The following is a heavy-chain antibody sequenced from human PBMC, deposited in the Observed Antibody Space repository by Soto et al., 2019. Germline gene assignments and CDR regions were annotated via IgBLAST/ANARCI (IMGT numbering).Heavy chain of an antibody. J-gene: IGHJ6*02. CDR1: GYTLPELS. CDR2: FDPEDGET. CDR3: AKVRYSSPMGYYYGMDV. V-gene: IGHV1-24*01. Sequence: ASVKVSCKVSGYTLPELSMHWVRQAPGKGLEWMGGFDPEDGETIYAQKFQGRVTMTEDTSTDTAYMELSSLRSEDTAVYYCAKVRYSSPMGYYYGMDVWGQGTTVTVSS. D-gene: IGHD6-19*01.